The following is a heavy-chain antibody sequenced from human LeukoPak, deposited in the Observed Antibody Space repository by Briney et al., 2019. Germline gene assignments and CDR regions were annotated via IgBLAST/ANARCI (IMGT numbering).Heavy chain of an antibody. CDR3: AKLKYDISGYTSTVYFDY. CDR1: GFTFSSYA. J-gene: IGHJ4*02. Sequence: GGSLRLSCAASGFTFSSYAMSWVRQAPGKGLEGVSAISGSGGSTYYADSVKGRFTISRDNSKNTLYLQMNSLRAEDTAVYYCAKLKYDISGYTSTVYFDYWGQGTLVTVSS. D-gene: IGHD3-22*01. V-gene: IGHV3-23*01. CDR2: ISGSGGST.